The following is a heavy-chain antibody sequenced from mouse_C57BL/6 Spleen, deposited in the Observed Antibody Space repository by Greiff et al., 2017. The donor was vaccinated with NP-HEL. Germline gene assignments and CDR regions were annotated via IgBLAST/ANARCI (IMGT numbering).Heavy chain of an antibody. V-gene: IGHV5-17*01. Sequence: EVKLVESGGGLVKPGGSLKLSCAASGFTFSDYGMHWVRQAPEKGLEWVAYISSGSSTIYYADTVKGRFTISRDNAKNTLFLQMTSLRSEDTAMYYCARSGYFSYYYAMDYWGQGTSVTVSS. D-gene: IGHD2-3*01. CDR3: ARSGYFSYYYAMDY. CDR2: ISSGSSTI. J-gene: IGHJ4*01. CDR1: GFTFSDYG.